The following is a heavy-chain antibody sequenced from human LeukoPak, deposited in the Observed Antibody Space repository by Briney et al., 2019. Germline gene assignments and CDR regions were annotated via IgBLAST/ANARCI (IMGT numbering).Heavy chain of an antibody. CDR1: GFPFRPYG. J-gene: IGHJ5*02. D-gene: IGHD5-12*01. CDR3: AKDPHRGTDFTWFDP. V-gene: IGHV3-30*02. CDR2: IPSDESHN. Sequence: GRSLRLSCAASGFPFRPYGMHRVRHPPANALACVAFIPSDESHNLYAESVRGRFTISRDNSRNTLFLQLNSLRGDDTAVYYCAKDPHRGTDFTWFDPWGQGTLVTVSS.